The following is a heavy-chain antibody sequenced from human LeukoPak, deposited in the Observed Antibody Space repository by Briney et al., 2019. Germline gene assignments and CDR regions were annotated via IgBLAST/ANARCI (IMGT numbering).Heavy chain of an antibody. CDR2: ISYDGSNK. J-gene: IGHJ4*02. V-gene: IGHV3-30-3*01. D-gene: IGHD5-18*01. CDR1: GFTFSSYA. CDR3: AMDTGGY. Sequence: GRSLRLSCAASGFTFSSYAMHWVRQAPGKGLEWVAVISYDGSNKYYADSVKGRFTISRDNSKNTLYLQMNSLRAEDTAVYYCAMDTGGYWGQGTLVTVSS.